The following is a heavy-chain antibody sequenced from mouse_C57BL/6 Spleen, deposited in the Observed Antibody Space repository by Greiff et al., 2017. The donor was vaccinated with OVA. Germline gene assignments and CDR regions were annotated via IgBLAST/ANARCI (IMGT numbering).Heavy chain of an antibody. CDR3: ARCTVGTTVVYFDY. D-gene: IGHD1-1*01. J-gene: IGHJ2*01. CDR2: IHPNSGST. V-gene: IGHV1-64*01. Sequence: VQLQQPGAELVKPGASVKLSCKASGYTFTSYWMHWVKQRPGQGLEWIGMIHPNSGSTNYNEKFKSKATLTVDKSSSTAYMQLSSLTSEDSAVYYCARCTVGTTVVYFDYWGQGTTLTVSS. CDR1: GYTFTSYW.